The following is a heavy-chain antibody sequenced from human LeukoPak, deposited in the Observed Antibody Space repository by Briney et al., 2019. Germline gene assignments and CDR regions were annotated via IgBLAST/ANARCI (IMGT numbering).Heavy chain of an antibody. Sequence: GGSLRLSCAASGFTFSSYAMSWVRQAPGKGQEWVSALSGSGGSTYYADSVKGRFTISRDNSKNTLYLQMNSLRAEDTAVYYCAKVASGYYYYYMDVWGKGTTVTVSS. J-gene: IGHJ6*03. CDR2: LSGSGGST. V-gene: IGHV3-23*01. D-gene: IGHD3-10*01. CDR3: AKVASGYYYYYMDV. CDR1: GFTFSSYA.